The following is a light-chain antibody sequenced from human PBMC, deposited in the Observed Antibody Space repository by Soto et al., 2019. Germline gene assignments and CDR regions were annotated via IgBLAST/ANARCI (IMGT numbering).Light chain of an antibody. CDR3: QHYNSYSEA. J-gene: IGKJ1*01. V-gene: IGKV1-5*03. CDR1: QTISSW. CDR2: KAS. Sequence: LQMAQGPWTLSRSLGLSLTITCLASQTISSWLAWYQQKPGKAPKLLIYKASTLKSGVPSRFSGSGSGTEFTLTISSLQPDDFATYYCQHYNSYSEAFGQGTKVDIK.